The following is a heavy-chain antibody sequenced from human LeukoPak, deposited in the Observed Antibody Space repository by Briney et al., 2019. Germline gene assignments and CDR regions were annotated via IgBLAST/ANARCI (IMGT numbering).Heavy chain of an antibody. Sequence: SETLSLTCTVSGGSIIGHYWTWIRLPRGKGLELVGHIFSTGATHYNPSLRGRVTLSIDTTKNQFSLTLTSVNVEDTAVYYCARFSTRFGSGCSEASCYVHYWGQGTQVTVSP. CDR3: ARFSTRFGSGCSEASCYVHY. CDR2: IFSTGAT. J-gene: IGHJ4*02. D-gene: IGHD2-2*01. V-gene: IGHV4-59*11. CDR1: GGSIIGHY.